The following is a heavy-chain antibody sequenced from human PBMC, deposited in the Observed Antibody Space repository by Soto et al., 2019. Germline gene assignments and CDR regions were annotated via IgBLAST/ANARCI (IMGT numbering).Heavy chain of an antibody. CDR3: AREYSSSWYPLYFDY. V-gene: IGHV3-15*07. J-gene: IGHJ4*02. D-gene: IGHD6-13*01. CDR2: IKSKTDGGTT. CDR1: GFTFSNAW. Sequence: GGSLRLSCAASGFTFSNAWMNWVRQAPGKGLEWVGRIKSKTDGGTTDYAAPVKGRFTISRDDSKNTLYLQMNSLRAEDTAVYYCAREYSSSWYPLYFDYWGQGTLVTVSS.